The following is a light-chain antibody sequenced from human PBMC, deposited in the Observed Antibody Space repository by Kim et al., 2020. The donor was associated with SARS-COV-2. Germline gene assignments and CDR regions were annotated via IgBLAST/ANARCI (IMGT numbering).Light chain of an antibody. J-gene: IGLJ2*01. CDR1: SSDVGGYNY. V-gene: IGLV2-14*01. CDR3: SSYTSSSLVV. CDR2: DVS. Sequence: HSALTQPASVSGSPGQSITISCTGTSSDVGGYNYVSWYQQHPGKAPKLMIYDVSKRPSGVSNRFSGSKSGNTASLTISGLQAEDEADYYCSSYTSSSLVVFGGGTQLTVL.